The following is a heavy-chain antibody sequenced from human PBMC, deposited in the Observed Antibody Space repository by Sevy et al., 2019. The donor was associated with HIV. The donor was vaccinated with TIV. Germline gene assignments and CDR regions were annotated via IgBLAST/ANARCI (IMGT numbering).Heavy chain of an antibody. D-gene: IGHD3-22*01. CDR2: ISGSGTRT. CDR3: AKGGGGHYDPDEIGYYFYYYNMDV. CDR1: GFSFDSYG. V-gene: IGHV3-23*01. J-gene: IGHJ6*03. Sequence: GGSLRLSCAVSGFSFDSYGMTWVRQAPGKGLEWVSGISGSGTRTYYADSVKVRFIISRDNSKNTLYLQMNSLRSEDKAIYYCAKGGGGHYDPDEIGYYFYYYNMDVWGKGTTVTVSS.